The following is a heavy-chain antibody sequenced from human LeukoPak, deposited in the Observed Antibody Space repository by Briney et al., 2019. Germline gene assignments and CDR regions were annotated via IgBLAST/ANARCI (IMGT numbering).Heavy chain of an antibody. D-gene: IGHD4-17*01. CDR1: GGSISSYY. CDR2: IYYSGST. Sequence: PSETLSLTCTVSGGSISSYYWSWLRRPPGKGLEWIGYIYYSGSTNYNPSLKSRVTISVDTSKNQFSLKLSSVTAADTAVYYCAREGYGDHYYYMDVWGKGTTVTVSS. V-gene: IGHV4-59*01. J-gene: IGHJ6*03. CDR3: AREGYGDHYYYMDV.